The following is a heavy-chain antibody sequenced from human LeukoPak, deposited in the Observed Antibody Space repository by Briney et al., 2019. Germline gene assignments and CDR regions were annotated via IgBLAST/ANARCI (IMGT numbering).Heavy chain of an antibody. D-gene: IGHD2-15*01. Sequence: SSETLSLTCAVSGGSISSGGYSWSWIRQPPGKGLEWIGYIYHSGSTYYNPSLKSRVTIAVDRSKNQFSLKLSSVTVADTAVYYCARRGLMGWFDPWGQGTLVTVSS. CDR2: IYHSGST. CDR3: ARRGLMGWFDP. CDR1: GGSISSGGYS. J-gene: IGHJ5*02. V-gene: IGHV4-30-2*01.